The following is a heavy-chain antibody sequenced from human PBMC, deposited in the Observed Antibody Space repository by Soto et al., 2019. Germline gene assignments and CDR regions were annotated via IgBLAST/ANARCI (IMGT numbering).Heavy chain of an antibody. D-gene: IGHD1-1*01. CDR2: IISDGRNT. J-gene: IGHJ4*02. V-gene: IGHV3-74*01. Sequence: EVQLVESGGGLVQPGGSLRLSCAASGFTFSSYGMHWVRQAPGKGLVWVSRIISDGRNTNYADSVKGRFTISRDNAKNSLYLNRNRLGATDTDVYASASAMNGRDGLDYWGQGTLVTVSS. CDR1: GFTFSSYG. CDR3: ASAMNGRDGLDY.